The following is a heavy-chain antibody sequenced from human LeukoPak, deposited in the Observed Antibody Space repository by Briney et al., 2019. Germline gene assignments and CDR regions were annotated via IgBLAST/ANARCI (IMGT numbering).Heavy chain of an antibody. J-gene: IGHJ4*02. CDR1: GFNFSRNG. CDR3: VRDFDDVNGDYYYIPEY. Sequence: PGGSLRLSCAASGFNFSRNGMHWVRQAPGQGLEWVGFIRFDGTNKFYGASVRGRFIISRDNSKNTLYLQMNSLRAEDTAVYYCVRDFDDVNGDYYYIPEYWGRGMLVAVSS. V-gene: IGHV3-30*02. D-gene: IGHD3-22*01. CDR2: IRFDGTNK.